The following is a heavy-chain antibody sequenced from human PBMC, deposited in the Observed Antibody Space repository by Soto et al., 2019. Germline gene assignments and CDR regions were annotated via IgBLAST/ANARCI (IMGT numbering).Heavy chain of an antibody. J-gene: IGHJ4*02. CDR2: ISGSGGST. CDR3: AKAYYYDSSGYYFDY. D-gene: IGHD3-22*01. CDR1: GFTFSSYA. Sequence: GGSLRLSCAASGFTFSSYAMSWVRQAPGKGLEWVSAISGSGGSTYYADSVKGRFTISRDNSKNTLYLQMNSLRAEDTAVYYCAKAYYYDSSGYYFDYWGQGTLVTVSS. V-gene: IGHV3-23*01.